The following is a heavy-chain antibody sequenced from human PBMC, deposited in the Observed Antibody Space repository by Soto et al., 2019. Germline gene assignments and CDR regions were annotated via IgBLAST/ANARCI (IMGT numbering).Heavy chain of an antibody. CDR2: IIPIFSTT. D-gene: IGHD6-13*01. CDR3: AREVAADGTFREDVFDI. V-gene: IGHV1-69*12. J-gene: IGHJ3*02. CDR1: GGTFSNHA. Sequence: QVHLVQSGAEVKKPGSSVKVSCKASGGTFSNHAINWVRQAPGQGLEWMGRIIPIFSTTNYAQKFQGRVTFTADESXIXXYMELSSLKHDDTAVYYCAREVAADGTFREDVFDIWGQGTLVTVSS.